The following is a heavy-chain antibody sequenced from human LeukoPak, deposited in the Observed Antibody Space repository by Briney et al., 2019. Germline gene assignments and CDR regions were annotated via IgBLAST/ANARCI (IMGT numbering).Heavy chain of an antibody. V-gene: IGHV6-1*01. CDR3: ARDGGDGYNSYYYYYYGMDV. Sequence: SQTLSLTCAISGDSVSSNSAAWNWIRQSPSRGLEWLGRKYYRSKWYNDYAVSVKSRITINPDTSKNQFSLQLNSVTPEDTAVYYCARDGGDGYNSYYYYYYGMDVWGQGTTVTVSS. CDR2: KYYRSKWYN. J-gene: IGHJ6*02. CDR1: GDSVSSNSAA. D-gene: IGHD5-24*01.